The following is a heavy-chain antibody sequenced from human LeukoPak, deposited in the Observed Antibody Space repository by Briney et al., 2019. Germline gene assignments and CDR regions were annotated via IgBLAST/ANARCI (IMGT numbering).Heavy chain of an antibody. J-gene: IGHJ4*02. V-gene: IGHV5-51*01. Sequence: GESLKISCKGSGYRFTRYWIGWVRQMPGKGLEWMGIICPGDSDTRYSPSFQGQVTISADKSISTAYLQWSSLKASDTAMYYCGRHGLVGYSSGWYQDYWGQGTLVTVSS. D-gene: IGHD6-19*01. CDR2: ICPGDSDT. CDR1: GYRFTRYW. CDR3: GRHGLVGYSSGWYQDY.